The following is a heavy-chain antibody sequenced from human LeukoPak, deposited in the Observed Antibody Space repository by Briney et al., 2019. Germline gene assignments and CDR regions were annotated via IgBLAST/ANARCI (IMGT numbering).Heavy chain of an antibody. D-gene: IGHD5-18*01. CDR1: GGSIISGSYY. CDR2: IYTSGST. J-gene: IGHJ6*03. CDR3: AHTATLYYYYYMDV. Sequence: PSETLSLTCTVSGGSIISGSYYWSWIRQPAGKGLEWIGRIYTSGSTNYNPSLKSRVTISVDTYKNQFSLKLSSVTAADTAVYYCAHTATLYYYYYMDVWGKGTTVTVSS. V-gene: IGHV4-61*02.